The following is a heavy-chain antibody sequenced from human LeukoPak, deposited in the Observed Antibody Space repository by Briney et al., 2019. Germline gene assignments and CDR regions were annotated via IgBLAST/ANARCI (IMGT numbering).Heavy chain of an antibody. Sequence: LPGGSLRLSCAASGFTFDDYGMSWVRQAPGKGLEWVSGINWNGGSTGYADSVKGRFTISRDNAKNSLYLQMNSLRAEDTALYHCARVRPDYGDYVKGAFDIWGQGTMVTVSS. J-gene: IGHJ3*02. V-gene: IGHV3-20*01. D-gene: IGHD4-17*01. CDR1: GFTFDDYG. CDR3: ARVRPDYGDYVKGAFDI. CDR2: INWNGGST.